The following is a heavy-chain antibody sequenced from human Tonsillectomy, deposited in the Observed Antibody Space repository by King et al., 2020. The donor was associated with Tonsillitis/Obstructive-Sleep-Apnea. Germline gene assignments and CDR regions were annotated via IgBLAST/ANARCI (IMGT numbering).Heavy chain of an antibody. V-gene: IGHV1-18*01. J-gene: IGHJ4*02. CDR2: ISAHNGHT. CDR1: GYTFTNYG. CDR3: ARDSMSHYYDSSGYYTFNY. Sequence: VQLVESGAEVKKPGASVKVSCKASGYTFTNYGISWVRQAPGQGLEWMAWISAHNGHTNYAQKLQGRVTMTTDTSTSTAYMELRSLRSDDTAVYYCARDSMSHYYDSSGYYTFNYWGQRTLVTVSA. D-gene: IGHD3-22*01.